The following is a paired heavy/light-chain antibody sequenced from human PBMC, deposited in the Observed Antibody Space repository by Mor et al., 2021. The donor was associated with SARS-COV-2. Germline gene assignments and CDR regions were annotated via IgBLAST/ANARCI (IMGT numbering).Heavy chain of an antibody. CDR2: ISGDGHWT. J-gene: IGHJ4*02. CDR3: AKYFYDSGGQRGGFDY. Sequence: EVQLLESGGGLVQPGGSLRLSCAVSGLNFRKYAMSWVRQAPGKGLEWVSGISGDGHWTYYADSVKGRFTISRDNSKGTLHLQMNSLSAGDTALYYCAKYFYDSGGQRGGFDYWGQGTLVTVSP. CDR1: GLNFRKYA. D-gene: IGHD3-10*01. V-gene: IGHV3-23*01.
Light chain of an antibody. CDR1: SSNIADNY. J-gene: IGLJ2*01. Sequence: QSVLTQPPAVSAAPGQRVTISCAGSSSNIADNYVSWYQQIPGTVPKLLIYDNDKRPSGIPDRFSGSKSGTSATLGITGLQTGDEADYYCGTWDSSLSGVVFGGGTKLTVL. CDR3: GTWDSSLSGVV. V-gene: IGLV1-51*01. CDR2: DND.